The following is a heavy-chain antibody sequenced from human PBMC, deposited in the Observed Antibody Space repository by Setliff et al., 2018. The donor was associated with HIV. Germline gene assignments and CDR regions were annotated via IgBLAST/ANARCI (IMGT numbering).Heavy chain of an antibody. CDR1: GFTVSGSY. V-gene: IGHV3-53*01. CDR2: IYSGGST. D-gene: IGHD1-26*01. CDR3: AKGAGGGTYVSDYYYMDV. J-gene: IGHJ6*03. Sequence: PGGSLRLSCAASGFTVSGSYMSWVRQAPGKGLEWVSTIYSGGSTYHADSVKGRFTISRDNSKNTLYLQMNRLRVDDTAVYYCAKGAGGGTYVSDYYYMDVWGKGTTVTVSS.